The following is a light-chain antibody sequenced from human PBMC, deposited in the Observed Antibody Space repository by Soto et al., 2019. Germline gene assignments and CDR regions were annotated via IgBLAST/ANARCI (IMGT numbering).Light chain of an antibody. CDR3: QHYATSPHT. CDR1: QGVTSNY. J-gene: IGKJ2*01. CDR2: GAS. V-gene: IGKV3-20*01. Sequence: EIVLTQSPGTLSLSPGDTATLSCRASQGVTSNYLAWYQQKPGQAPRLLLFGASRRATGIPDRFSGSGSGTDFTLTIRELQPEDFVFYYCQHYATSPHTFGQGTKLEIK.